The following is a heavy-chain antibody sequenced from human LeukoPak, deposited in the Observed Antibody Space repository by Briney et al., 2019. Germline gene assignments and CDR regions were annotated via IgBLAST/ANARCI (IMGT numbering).Heavy chain of an antibody. CDR3: ARFDYCSSTSCYFGYSSSWSYNWFDP. V-gene: IGHV3-21*01. CDR2: ISSSSSYI. CDR1: GFTFSSYS. J-gene: IGHJ5*02. D-gene: IGHD2-2*01. Sequence: GGSLRLSCAASGFTFSSYSMNWVRQAPGKGLEWVSSISSSSSYIYYADSVKGRFTISRDNAKNSLYLQMNSLRAEDTAVYYCARFDYCSSTSCYFGYSSSWSYNWFDPWGQGTLVTVSS.